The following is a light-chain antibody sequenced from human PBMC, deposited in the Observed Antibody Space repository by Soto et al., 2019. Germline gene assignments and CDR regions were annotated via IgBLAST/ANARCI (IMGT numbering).Light chain of an antibody. CDR1: QSISSW. Sequence: DIQMTQSPSTLSASVGDRVTITCRASQSISSWLAWYQQKPGKAPKLLIYKASSLESGVPSRFSGSGSGTEFTLTISSLQPDDFATYYCQQYNSISDGAFGQGTKVEIK. CDR2: KAS. V-gene: IGKV1-5*03. J-gene: IGKJ1*01. CDR3: QQYNSISDGA.